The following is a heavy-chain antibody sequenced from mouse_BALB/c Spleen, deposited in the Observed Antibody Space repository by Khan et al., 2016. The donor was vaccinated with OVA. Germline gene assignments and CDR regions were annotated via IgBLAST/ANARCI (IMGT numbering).Heavy chain of an antibody. Sequence: EVQLQQSGTVLARPGASVKMSCKASGYTFTSYWMPWVKQRPGQGLEWIGAIYPGNSDTSYNQKFKGKAKLNAVTSTSTAYMALSSLTNVDSAVYYCSPLLRPFYAMDYWGQGTSVTVSS. V-gene: IGHV1-5*01. CDR2: IYPGNSDT. CDR3: SPLLRPFYAMDY. J-gene: IGHJ4*01. D-gene: IGHD1-2*01. CDR1: GYTFTSYW.